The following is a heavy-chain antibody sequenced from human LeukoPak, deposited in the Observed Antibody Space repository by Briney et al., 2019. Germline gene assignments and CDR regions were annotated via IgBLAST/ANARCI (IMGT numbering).Heavy chain of an antibody. V-gene: IGHV3-23*01. D-gene: IGHD3-22*01. CDR3: ARRDRSFYYFDY. CDR2: ISGSGGST. Sequence: GGSLRLSCAASGFTFSSYAMSWVRQAPGKGLEWVSAISGSGGSTYYADSVKGRFTISRDNSKNTLYLQMNSLRAEDTAVYYCARRDRSFYYFDYWGQGTLVTVSS. CDR1: GFTFSSYA. J-gene: IGHJ4*02.